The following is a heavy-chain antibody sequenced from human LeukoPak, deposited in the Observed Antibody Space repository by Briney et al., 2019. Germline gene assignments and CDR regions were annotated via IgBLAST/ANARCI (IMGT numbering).Heavy chain of an antibody. D-gene: IGHD3-22*01. CDR2: ISGSGGST. Sequence: GGSLRLSCAASGFTFSSYAMSWVRQAPGKGLEWVSAISGSGGSTYYADSVKGRFTIFRDNSKNTVYLRMNSLRAEDTAVYYCAKETGTYYYDSSGYPDYWGQGTLVTVSS. V-gene: IGHV3-23*01. J-gene: IGHJ4*02. CDR1: GFTFSSYA. CDR3: AKETGTYYYDSSGYPDY.